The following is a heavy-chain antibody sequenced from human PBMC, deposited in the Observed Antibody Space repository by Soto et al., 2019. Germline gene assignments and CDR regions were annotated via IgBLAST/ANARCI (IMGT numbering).Heavy chain of an antibody. CDR2: ISGSCGST. CDR1: GFTFSSYA. V-gene: IGHV3-23*01. CDR3: AKDQYDFWSGYYTDYYYYGMDV. Sequence: GGSLRLSCAASGFTFSSYAMSWVRQAPGKGLEWVSSISGSCGSTYYAVSVKGRFTISRDNSKNTLYLQLNSLRAEDTAVYYCAKDQYDFWSGYYTDYYYYGMDVWGQGTTVTVSS. J-gene: IGHJ6*02. D-gene: IGHD3-3*01.